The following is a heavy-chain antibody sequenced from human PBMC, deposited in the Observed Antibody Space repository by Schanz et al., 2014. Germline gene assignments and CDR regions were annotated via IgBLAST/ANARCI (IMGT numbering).Heavy chain of an antibody. CDR1: GFTFDDYT. V-gene: IGHV3-43*01. D-gene: IGHD5-12*01. J-gene: IGHJ4*02. CDR3: AKNRAGGYESFLDS. Sequence: QLVESGGGLVQPGGSLRLSCAGSGFTFDDYTMHWVRQPPGKGLEWVSLVTWDGGYTYYADSVKGRFTISRDNSKNSLYLQMDSLRSEDTALYYCAKNRAGGYESFLDSWGQGTLVTVSS. CDR2: VTWDGGYT.